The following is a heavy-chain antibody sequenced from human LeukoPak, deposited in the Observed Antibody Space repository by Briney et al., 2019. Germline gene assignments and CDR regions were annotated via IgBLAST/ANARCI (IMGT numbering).Heavy chain of an antibody. CDR2: IHYSGST. CDR3: TRTNYGDYNWFDP. V-gene: IGHV4-61*01. CDR1: GGAVSSGSYY. Sequence: SETPSLTCTVSGGAVSSGSYYWSWIRQPPGQGLEWIGYIHYSGSTKYNPSLKSRVTMSVDTSKNQFSLKVTSVTAADTAIYYCTRTNYGDYNWFDPWGQGTLVTVSS. J-gene: IGHJ5*02. D-gene: IGHD4-17*01.